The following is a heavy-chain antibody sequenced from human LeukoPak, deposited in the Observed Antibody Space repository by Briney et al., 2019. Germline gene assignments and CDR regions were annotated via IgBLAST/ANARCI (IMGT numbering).Heavy chain of an antibody. CDR1: GFIFYDYG. D-gene: IGHD6-13*01. J-gene: IGHJ4*02. Sequence: GGSLRLSCAASGFIFYDYGMSWVRHAPGKGLEWVSGINWSGGRTHYADSVKGRFTISRDNSKNTLYLQMDSLRVEDTAVYHCAGSSSWYYFEYWGQGTLVTVSS. V-gene: IGHV3-23*01. CDR2: INWSGGRT. CDR3: AGSSSWYYFEY.